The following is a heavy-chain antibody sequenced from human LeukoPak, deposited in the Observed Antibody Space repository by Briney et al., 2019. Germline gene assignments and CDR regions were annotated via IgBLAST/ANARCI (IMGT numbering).Heavy chain of an antibody. J-gene: IGHJ2*01. CDR1: GYSISSGYY. D-gene: IGHD2-2*01. CDR2: IYHSERT. V-gene: IGHV4-38-2*01. CDR3: AMIVVVPAAIPYWYFDL. Sequence: SETLSLTCAVSGYSISSGYYWGWIRQPPGKGLEWIGSIYHSERTYYNPSLKSRVTISVDTPKNQFSLKLSSVTAADTAVYYCAMIVVVPAAIPYWYFDLWGRGTLVTVSS.